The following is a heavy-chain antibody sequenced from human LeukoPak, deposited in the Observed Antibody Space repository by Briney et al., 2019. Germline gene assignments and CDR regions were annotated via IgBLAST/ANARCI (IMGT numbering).Heavy chain of an antibody. D-gene: IGHD1-26*01. CDR2: IKTDGSIT. CDR3: ARDQGPSGIGWFDP. CDR1: GFXFTTSW. V-gene: IGHV3-74*03. Sequence: GGSLRLSCEASGFXFTTSWIHWVRQAPGKGLVWVSRIKTDGSITTYGDSVKGRFTISRDNARSTLYLQMDSLRAEDTAVYYCARDQGPSGIGWFDPWGQGTLVTVSA. J-gene: IGHJ5*02.